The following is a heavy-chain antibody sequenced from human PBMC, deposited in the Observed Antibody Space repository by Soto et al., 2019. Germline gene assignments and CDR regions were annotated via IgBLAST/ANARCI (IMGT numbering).Heavy chain of an antibody. V-gene: IGHV3-21*01. CDR3: ARPASSSFSYYMDV. Sequence: GGSLRLSCAASGFTFSSYSMNWVRQAPGKGLEWVSSISSSSSYIYYADSVKGRFTISRDNAKNSLYLQMNSLRAEDTAVYYCARPASSSFSYYMDVWGKGTTVTVSS. CDR1: GFTFSSYS. CDR2: ISSSSSYI. D-gene: IGHD6-13*01. J-gene: IGHJ6*03.